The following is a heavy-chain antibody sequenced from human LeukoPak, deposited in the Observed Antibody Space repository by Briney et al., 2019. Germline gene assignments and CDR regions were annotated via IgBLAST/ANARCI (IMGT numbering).Heavy chain of an antibody. CDR3: ARTLRGGSEDYSNYDWFDP. V-gene: IGHV4-39*07. Sequence: SETLSLTCTVSGGSISSSSYYWGWIRQPPGKGLEWIGSIYYSGSTYYNPSLKSRVTMSVDTSKNQFSLKLSSVTAADTAVYYCARTLRGGSEDYSNYDWFDPWGQGTLVTVSS. CDR1: GGSISSSSYY. D-gene: IGHD4-11*01. CDR2: IYYSGST. J-gene: IGHJ5*02.